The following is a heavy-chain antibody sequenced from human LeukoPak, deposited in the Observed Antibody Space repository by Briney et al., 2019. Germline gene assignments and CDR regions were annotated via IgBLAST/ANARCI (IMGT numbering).Heavy chain of an antibody. CDR2: IDSGGGTI. V-gene: IGHV3-48*02. J-gene: IGHJ4*02. D-gene: IGHD3-22*01. CDR3: ATDTYYYDRTDSSADY. CDR1: GFTFSTYN. Sequence: GGSLRLSCVASGFTFSTYNMNWVRQAPGKGLEWVAYIDSGGGTIYYVDSVNGRLTISRDNAGNSLYLQMNHLRDEDTAVYYCATDTYYYDRTDSSADYWGQGTLVTVSS.